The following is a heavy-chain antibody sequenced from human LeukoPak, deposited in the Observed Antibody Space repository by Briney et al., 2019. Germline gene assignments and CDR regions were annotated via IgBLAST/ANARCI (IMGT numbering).Heavy chain of an antibody. D-gene: IGHD2-15*01. V-gene: IGHV3-30*04. Sequence: GRSLRLSCAASGFTFSSYAMHWVRQAPGKGLEWVAVMSYVGSNKYYADSVKGRFTISRDNSKNTLYLQMNSLRAEDTAVYYCASSGLPQGPFDYWGQGTLVTVSS. CDR1: GFTFSSYA. CDR2: MSYVGSNK. CDR3: ASSGLPQGPFDY. J-gene: IGHJ4*02.